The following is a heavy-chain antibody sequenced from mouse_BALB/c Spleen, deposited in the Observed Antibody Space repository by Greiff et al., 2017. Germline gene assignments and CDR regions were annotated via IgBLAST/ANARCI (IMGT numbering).Heavy chain of an antibody. CDR3: ARVGLPYYFDY. J-gene: IGHJ2*01. CDR1: GFSLTGYG. CDR2: IWGDGST. Sequence: VQVVESGPGLVAPSQSLSITCTVSGFSLTGYGVNWVRQPPGKGLEWLGMIWGDGSTDYNSALKSRLSISKDNSKSQVFLKMNSLQTDDTARYYCARVGLPYYFDYWGQGTTLTVSS. D-gene: IGHD2-4*01. V-gene: IGHV2-6-7*01.